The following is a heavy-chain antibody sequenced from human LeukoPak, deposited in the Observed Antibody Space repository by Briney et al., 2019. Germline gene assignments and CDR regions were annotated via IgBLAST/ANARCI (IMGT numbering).Heavy chain of an antibody. CDR1: GFNFNSHS. J-gene: IGHJ4*02. V-gene: IGHV3-48*04. CDR3: ATWNGITPY. D-gene: IGHD1-20*01. Sequence: GGSLRLSCAASGFNFNSHSMNWVRQAPGKGLEWLSYIRPSSSTIYYADSVKVRFTISRDNANKSLYLQMHNLRAEDTALYYCATWNGITPYWGQGTLVTVSS. CDR2: IRPSSSTI.